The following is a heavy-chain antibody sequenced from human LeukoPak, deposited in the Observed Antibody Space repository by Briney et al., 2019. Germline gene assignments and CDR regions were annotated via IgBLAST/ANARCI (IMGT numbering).Heavy chain of an antibody. CDR1: GGSISSSSYY. CDR3: ARDYYDSSGYYWVY. D-gene: IGHD3-22*01. V-gene: IGHV4-39*07. Sequence: PSETLSLTCTVSGGSISSSSYYWGWIRQPPGKGLEWIGSIYYSGSTYYNPSLKSRVTISVDTSKNQFSLKLSSVTAADTAVYYCARDYYDSSGYYWVYWGQGTLVTVSS. CDR2: IYYSGST. J-gene: IGHJ4*02.